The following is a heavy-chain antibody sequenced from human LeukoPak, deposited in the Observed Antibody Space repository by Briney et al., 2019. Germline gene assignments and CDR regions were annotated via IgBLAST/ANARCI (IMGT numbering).Heavy chain of an antibody. D-gene: IGHD3-3*01. J-gene: IGHJ4*02. CDR3: ARSSSDYDFWSR. CDR2: IYTSGST. CDR1: GGSISSGSYY. V-gene: IGHV4-61*09. Sequence: SQTLSLTCTVSGGSISSGSYYWYWIRQPAGKGLEWIGHIYTSGSTNYNPSLKSRVTMSVDTSKNHFSLTLNSVTAADTAVYYCARSSSDYDFWSRWGQGTLVTVSS.